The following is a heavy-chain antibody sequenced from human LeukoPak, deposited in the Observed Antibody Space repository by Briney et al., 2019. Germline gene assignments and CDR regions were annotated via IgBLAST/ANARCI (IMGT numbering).Heavy chain of an antibody. J-gene: IGHJ4*02. CDR2: INPEGAST. V-gene: IGHV3-74*01. CDR3: ARGTAITAGIDF. D-gene: IGHD6-19*01. CDR1: GFAFSTYW. Sequence: GGSLRPSCTASGFAFSTYWMFWVRQAPGKGLVWVSQINPEGASTTYGDPAKGRFTASRDNAKNALHLQMNSLRVDDTAVYYCARGTAITAGIDFWGQGTLVTVSS.